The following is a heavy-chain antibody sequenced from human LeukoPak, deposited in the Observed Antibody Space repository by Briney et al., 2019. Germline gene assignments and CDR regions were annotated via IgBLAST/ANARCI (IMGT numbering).Heavy chain of an antibody. CDR1: GFTFSSYS. J-gene: IGHJ4*02. V-gene: IGHV3-21*01. D-gene: IGHD6-6*01. CDR2: ISSSSSYI. CDR3: AKGGYSSSLGFDY. Sequence: GGSLRLSCAASGFTFSSYSMNWVRQAPRKGLEWVSSISSSSSYIYYADSVKGRFTISRDNAKNSLYLQMNSLRAEDTAVYYCAKGGYSSSLGFDYWGQGTLVTVSS.